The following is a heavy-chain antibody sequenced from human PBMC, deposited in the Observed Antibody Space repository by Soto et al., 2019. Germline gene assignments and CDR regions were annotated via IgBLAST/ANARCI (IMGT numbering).Heavy chain of an antibody. D-gene: IGHD3-16*02. CDR3: ARGPYDYVWGSYPRYFDY. V-gene: IGHV4-34*01. CDR1: SGSSSCYC. CDR2: INHSGST. Sequence: PSETRSPACAVYSGSSSCYCWSWIRQPPGKGLEWIGEINHSGSTNYNPSLKSRVTISVDTSKNQFSLKLSSVTAADTAVYYCARGPYDYVWGSYPRYFDYWGQGTLVTVSS. J-gene: IGHJ4*02.